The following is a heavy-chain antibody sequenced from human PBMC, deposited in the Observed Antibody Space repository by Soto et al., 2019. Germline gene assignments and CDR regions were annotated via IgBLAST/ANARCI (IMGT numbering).Heavy chain of an antibody. V-gene: IGHV3-23*01. D-gene: IGHD3-9*01. Sequence: GGSLRLSCAASGFTFSSYAMSWVRQAPGKGLEWVSTFRGTSDSTYYADSVKGRFTVSRDNAKNSLYLQMNSLRAEDTAVYYCARVLFSYGPDAFDIWGQGTMVTVSS. CDR3: ARVLFSYGPDAFDI. J-gene: IGHJ3*02. CDR2: FRGTSDST. CDR1: GFTFSSYA.